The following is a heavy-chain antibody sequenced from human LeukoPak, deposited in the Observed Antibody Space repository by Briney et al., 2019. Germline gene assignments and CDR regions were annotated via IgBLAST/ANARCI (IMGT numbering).Heavy chain of an antibody. CDR2: IFYSGST. D-gene: IGHD3-10*01. J-gene: IGHJ4*02. V-gene: IGHV4-39*01. CDR3: ARLHFYGYGSANYTNGGMDY. CDR1: GGSISSSGYY. Sequence: PSETLSLTYAVSGGSISSSGYYWAWIRQPPGKGLEWIGSIFYSGSTYYNPSLKSRVTISVDTSKNQFSLKLSSVTAADTAVYYCARLHFYGYGSANYTNGGMDYWNQGTLVTVSS.